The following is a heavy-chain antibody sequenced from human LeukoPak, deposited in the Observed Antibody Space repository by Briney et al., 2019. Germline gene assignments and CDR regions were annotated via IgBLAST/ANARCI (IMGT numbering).Heavy chain of an antibody. CDR2: MHYSGLT. CDR3: ARYDYDSGHPGSWFDP. D-gene: IGHD3-22*01. CDR1: GGSMSSSY. J-gene: IGHJ5*02. Sequence: SETLSLTCTVSGGSMSSSYWSWIRQPPGKGLEWIAYMHYSGLTNHNPSLKSRVTISVDTSRKQFSLTLSSVTAADTAVYYCARYDYDSGHPGSWFDPWGQGTLVTVSS. V-gene: IGHV4-59*08.